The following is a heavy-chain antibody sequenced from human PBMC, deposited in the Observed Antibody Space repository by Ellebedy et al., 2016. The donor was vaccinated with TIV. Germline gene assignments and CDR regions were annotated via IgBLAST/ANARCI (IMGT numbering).Heavy chain of an antibody. J-gene: IGHJ4*02. CDR2: IRKTIDGGLT. V-gene: IGHV3-15*01. CDR3: LGNDYGDY. CDR1: GFTFSNAW. D-gene: IGHD3-16*01. Sequence: GGSLRLXXAVSGFTFSNAWMSWVRQAPGKGLEWVGRIRKTIDGGLTEYDAPVKGRFTISRDDSQNTLYLQMNSLKTEDTAVYYCLGNDYGDYWGQGTLVTVAS.